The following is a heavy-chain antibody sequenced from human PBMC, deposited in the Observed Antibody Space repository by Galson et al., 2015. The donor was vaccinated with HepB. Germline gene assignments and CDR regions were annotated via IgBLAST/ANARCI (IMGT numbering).Heavy chain of an antibody. J-gene: IGHJ4*02. CDR1: GFTFSSYA. Sequence: SLRLSCAASGFTFSSYAMSWVRQAPGKGLEWVSAISGSGGSTYYADSVKGRFTISRDNSKNTLYLQMNSLRAEDTAVYYCAKEYYYDSSGYYPTTVGADYWGQGTLVTVSS. D-gene: IGHD3-22*01. CDR3: AKEYYYDSSGYYPTTVGADY. CDR2: ISGSGGST. V-gene: IGHV3-23*01.